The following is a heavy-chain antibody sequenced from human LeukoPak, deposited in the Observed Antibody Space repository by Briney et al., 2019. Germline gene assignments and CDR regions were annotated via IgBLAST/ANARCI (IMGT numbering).Heavy chain of an antibody. D-gene: IGHD2-2*01. CDR1: VFSFSTYA. CDR3: ANHFACGSTSCPPFDS. J-gene: IGHJ4*02. CDR2: ISDNSNYI. V-gene: IGHV3-21*01. Sequence: GGSLRLSCAASVFSFSTYAMYWVRQAPGKGLEWVSSISDNSNYIYYSDSVEGRFTISRDNAKNSLYLQMNSLRVEDTAVYYCANHFACGSTSCPPFDSWGQGTLVTVSS.